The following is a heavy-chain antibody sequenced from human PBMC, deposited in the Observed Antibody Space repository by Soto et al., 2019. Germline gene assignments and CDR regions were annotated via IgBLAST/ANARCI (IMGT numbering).Heavy chain of an antibody. Sequence: ASVKVSCKASGYTFTGYFMHWVRQAPGQGLEWMGWINPYSGGADYAQSFQGRVTMTRDTSISTVCMELSRLRFDDTAVYYCARVIRGAYYNSPLDTWGQGTVVTVSS. CDR2: INPYSGGA. CDR1: GYTFTGYF. D-gene: IGHD3-10*01. CDR3: ARVIRGAYYNSPLDT. V-gene: IGHV1-2*02. J-gene: IGHJ5*02.